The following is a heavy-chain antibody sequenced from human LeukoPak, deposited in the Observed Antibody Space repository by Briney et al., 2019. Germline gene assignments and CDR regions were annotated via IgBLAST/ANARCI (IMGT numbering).Heavy chain of an antibody. CDR3: AGEASYGPGNWFDP. Sequence: SETLSLTCTVSGGSISSGDYYWSWIRQPPGKGLEWIGYIYYSGSTYYNPSLKSRVTISVDTSKNQFSLKLSSVTAADTAVYYCAGEASYGPGNWFDPWGQGTLVTVSS. CDR1: GGSISSGDYY. D-gene: IGHD5-18*01. J-gene: IGHJ5*02. V-gene: IGHV4-30-4*08. CDR2: IYYSGST.